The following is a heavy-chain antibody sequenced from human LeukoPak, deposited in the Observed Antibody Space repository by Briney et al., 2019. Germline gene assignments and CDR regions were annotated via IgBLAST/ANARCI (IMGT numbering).Heavy chain of an antibody. D-gene: IGHD3-22*01. Sequence: GGSLRLSCAASGFTFSSYWMHWVRQAPGKGLVWVSRINSDGSSTSYADSVKGRFTISRDNAKNTLYLQMNSLRAEDTAVYYCARGLLGYYDSSGYTDAFDIWGQGTMVTVSS. J-gene: IGHJ3*02. CDR2: INSDGSST. CDR3: ARGLLGYYDSSGYTDAFDI. V-gene: IGHV3-74*01. CDR1: GFTFSSYW.